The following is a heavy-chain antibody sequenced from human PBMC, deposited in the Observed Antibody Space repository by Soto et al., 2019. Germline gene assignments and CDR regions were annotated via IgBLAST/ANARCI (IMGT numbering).Heavy chain of an antibody. CDR3: ARGSDYGDYAGFDY. D-gene: IGHD4-17*01. CDR2: IWYDGSNK. CDR1: GFTFSSCG. V-gene: IGHV3-33*01. Sequence: QVQLVESGGGVVQPGRSLRLSCAASGFTFSSCGMHWVRQAPGKGLEWVAVIWYDGSNKYYADSVKGRFTISRDNSKNTLYLQMNSLRAEDTAVYYCARGSDYGDYAGFDYWGQGTLVTVSS. J-gene: IGHJ4*02.